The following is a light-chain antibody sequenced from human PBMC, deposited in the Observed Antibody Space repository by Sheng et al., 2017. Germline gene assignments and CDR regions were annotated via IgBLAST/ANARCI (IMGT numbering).Light chain of an antibody. Sequence: DILMTQSPESLAVSLGERATVNCTSSQTVLSSSNMKNYLAWYQHKSGQPPKLLLYWASTRESGVPERFSGSGSVTDFSLTISSLRAEDVAVYYCQQYYNSPRTFGLGTKVEIK. V-gene: IGKV4-1*01. CDR1: QTVLSSSNMKNY. CDR3: QQYYNSPRT. J-gene: IGKJ1*01. CDR2: WAS.